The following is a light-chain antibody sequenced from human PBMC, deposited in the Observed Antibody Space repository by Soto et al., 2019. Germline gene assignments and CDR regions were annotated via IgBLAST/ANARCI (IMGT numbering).Light chain of an antibody. V-gene: IGKV1-39*01. CDR2: AAS. J-gene: IGKJ4*01. Sequence: DIQMTQSPSSLSASVGDRVTITCRESQSISSYLNWYQQKPGKAPNLLMYAASTLQSGVPSRFSGSGSGTDLTLTIRSLQPEDFATYYCQQSYTTPLTFGGGTKVEIK. CDR3: QQSYTTPLT. CDR1: QSISSY.